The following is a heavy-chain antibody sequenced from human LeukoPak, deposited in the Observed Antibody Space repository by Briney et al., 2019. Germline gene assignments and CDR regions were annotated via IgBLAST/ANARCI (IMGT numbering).Heavy chain of an antibody. J-gene: IGHJ4*02. V-gene: IGHV3-23*01. CDR1: GFTFSSYV. CDR2: ISGSGGST. Sequence: PGGSLRLSCAASGFTFSSYVMSWVRQAPGKGLEWVSAISGSGGSTYYADSVKGRFTISRDNSKNTLYLQMNSLRAEDTAVYYCASCGGDCYSADYWGQGTLVTVSS. CDR3: ASCGGDCYSADY. D-gene: IGHD2-21*02.